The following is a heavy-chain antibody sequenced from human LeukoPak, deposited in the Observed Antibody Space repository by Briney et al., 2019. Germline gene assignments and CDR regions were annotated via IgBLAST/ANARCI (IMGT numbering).Heavy chain of an antibody. D-gene: IGHD7-27*01. CDR1: GGSISSSNW. J-gene: IGHJ2*01. CDR2: IYHSGST. CDR3: ASQTITGDWYFDL. Sequence: SGTLSLTCAVSGGSISSSNWWSWVRRPPGKGLEWIGEIYHSGSTNYNPSLKSRVTISVDKSKNQCSLKLSSVTAAGTAVYYCASQTITGDWYFDLWGRGTLVTVSS. V-gene: IGHV4-4*02.